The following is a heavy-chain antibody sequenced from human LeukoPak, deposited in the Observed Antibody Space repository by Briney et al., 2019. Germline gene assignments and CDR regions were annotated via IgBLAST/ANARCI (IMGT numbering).Heavy chain of an antibody. V-gene: IGHV4-34*01. Sequence: PSETLSLTCAVYGGSFSGYYWSWIRQPPGKGLEWIGEINHSGSTNYNPSLKSRVTISVDTSKNQLSLKLSSVTAADTAVYYCARGMAVAGTSGFDYWGQGTLATVSS. CDR1: GGSFSGYY. J-gene: IGHJ4*02. CDR2: INHSGST. CDR3: ARGMAVAGTSGFDY. D-gene: IGHD6-19*01.